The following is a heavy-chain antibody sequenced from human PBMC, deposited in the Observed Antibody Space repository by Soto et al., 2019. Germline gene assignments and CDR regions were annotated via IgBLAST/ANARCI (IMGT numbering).Heavy chain of an antibody. J-gene: IGHJ3*02. Sequence: SVKVSCKASGGTFSSYAISWVRQAPGQGLEWMGGIIPIFGTANYAQKFQGRVTITADESTSTAYMELSSLRSEDTAVYYCARDRAYCGGDCYLRGRTDAFDIWGQGTMVTVS. V-gene: IGHV1-69*13. CDR3: ARDRAYCGGDCYLRGRTDAFDI. CDR2: IIPIFGTA. D-gene: IGHD2-21*02. CDR1: GGTFSSYA.